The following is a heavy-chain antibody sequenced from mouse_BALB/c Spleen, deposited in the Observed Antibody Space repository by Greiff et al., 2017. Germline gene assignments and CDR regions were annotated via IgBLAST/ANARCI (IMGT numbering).Heavy chain of an antibody. CDR2: ISSGSSTI. CDR1: GFTFSSFG. J-gene: IGHJ4*01. V-gene: IGHV5-17*02. Sequence: EVNVVESGGGLVQPGGSRKLSCAASGFTFSSFGMHWVRQAPEKGLEWVAYISSGSSTIYYADTVKGRFTISRDNPKNTLFLQMTSLRSEDTAMYYCARSPRYNYAMDYWGQGTSVTVSS. CDR3: ARSPRYNYAMDY. D-gene: IGHD1-1*01.